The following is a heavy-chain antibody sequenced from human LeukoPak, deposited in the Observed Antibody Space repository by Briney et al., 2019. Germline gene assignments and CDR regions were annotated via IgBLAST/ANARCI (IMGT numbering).Heavy chain of an antibody. CDR1: GVTFSRYW. J-gene: IGHJ4*02. Sequence: PGGSLRLSCAASGVTFSRYWMSWVRQAPGKGPGWVANIKEDGSEKYYVDSVKGRFTISRDNAKNSLYLQMNSLRAEDTAVYYCASRPPTSRTYYGVFDYWGQGALVTVSS. CDR2: IKEDGSEK. D-gene: IGHD3-10*01. CDR3: ASRPPTSRTYYGVFDY. V-gene: IGHV3-7*03.